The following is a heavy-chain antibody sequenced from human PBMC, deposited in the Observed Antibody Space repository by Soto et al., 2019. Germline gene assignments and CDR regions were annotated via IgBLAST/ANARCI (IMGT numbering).Heavy chain of an antibody. V-gene: IGHV4-31*03. CDR2: IYYSGST. CDR1: GGSISSGGYY. CDR3: AREYCSGGTCWYYFDY. D-gene: IGHD2-15*01. Sequence: LSLTCTVSGGSISSGGYYWSWIRQHPGKGLEWIGYIYYSGSTYYNPSLKSRVTISVDTSKNQFSLKLSSVTAADTAVYYCAREYCSGGTCWYYFDYWGQGTLVTVSS. J-gene: IGHJ4*02.